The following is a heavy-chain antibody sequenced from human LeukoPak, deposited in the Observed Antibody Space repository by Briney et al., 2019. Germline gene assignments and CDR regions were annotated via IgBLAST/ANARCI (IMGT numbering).Heavy chain of an antibody. V-gene: IGHV3-7*01. CDR2: IKQDGSEK. J-gene: IGHJ4*02. D-gene: IGHD5-12*01. CDR1: GFTFSTYW. CDR3: ARDLRGSY. Sequence: GGSLRLSCAASGFTFSTYWMGWVRQSPGKGLEWVANIKQDGSEKHYVDSVKGRFTISRDNTKNSLYLQMNSLRAEDTAVYYCARDLRGSYWGQGTLITVSS.